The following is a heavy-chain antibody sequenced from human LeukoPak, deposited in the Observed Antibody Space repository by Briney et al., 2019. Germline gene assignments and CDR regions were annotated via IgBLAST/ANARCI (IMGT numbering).Heavy chain of an antibody. J-gene: IGHJ4*02. Sequence: GGSLRLSCAASGFTFSSNDMNWVRRAPGKGLEWVAFIMYDGSDKYYADSVKGRFTISRDNSKNTLYLQMNSLRAEDTAVYYCAKDKDIDDSSGFPDYWGQGTLVTVSS. CDR3: AKDKDIDDSSGFPDY. CDR2: IMYDGSDK. V-gene: IGHV3-30*02. CDR1: GFTFSSND. D-gene: IGHD3-22*01.